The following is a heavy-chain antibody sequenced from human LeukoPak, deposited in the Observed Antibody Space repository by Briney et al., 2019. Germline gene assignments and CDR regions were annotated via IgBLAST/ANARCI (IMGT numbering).Heavy chain of an antibody. CDR3: ARVAATPYQYYYMDV. Sequence: GGSLRLSCAASGFTFSSYNMNWVRQAPGKGVEWVSYISSSSRTMYDADSVKGRFTISRDNAKNSLFLQMSSLRAEDTAVYYCARVAATPYQYYYMDVWGKGTTVTVSS. V-gene: IGHV3-48*01. CDR2: ISSSSRTM. D-gene: IGHD2-15*01. CDR1: GFTFSSYN. J-gene: IGHJ6*03.